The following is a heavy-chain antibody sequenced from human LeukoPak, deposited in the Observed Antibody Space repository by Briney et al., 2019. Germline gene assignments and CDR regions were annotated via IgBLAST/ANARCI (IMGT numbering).Heavy chain of an antibody. CDR3: ARGSSSWSGMDV. CDR1: GFTFSSYS. CDR2: ISSSSSYI. V-gene: IGHV3-21*01. D-gene: IGHD6-13*01. J-gene: IGHJ6*03. Sequence: GGSLRLSCAASGFTFSSYSMNWVRQTPGKGLDWVSSISSSSSYIYYADSVKGRFTISRDNAKNSLYLQMNSMRAEDTAVYYCARGSSSWSGMDVWGKGTTVTVSS.